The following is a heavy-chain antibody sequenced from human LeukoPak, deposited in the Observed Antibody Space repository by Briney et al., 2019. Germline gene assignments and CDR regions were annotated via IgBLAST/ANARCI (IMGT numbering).Heavy chain of an antibody. CDR3: AREGYCTNGVCSRLSSFDY. Sequence: GGSLRLSCAASGFTFSSYAMHWVRQAPGKGLEWVAVISYDGSNKYYADSVKGRFTISRDNSKNTLHLQMNSLRAEDTAVYYCAREGYCTNGVCSRLSSFDYWGQGTLVTVSS. CDR2: ISYDGSNK. J-gene: IGHJ4*02. V-gene: IGHV3-30-3*01. CDR1: GFTFSSYA. D-gene: IGHD2-8*01.